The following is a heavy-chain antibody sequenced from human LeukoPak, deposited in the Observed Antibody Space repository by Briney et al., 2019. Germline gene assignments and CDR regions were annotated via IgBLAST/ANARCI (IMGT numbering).Heavy chain of an antibody. CDR3: AREGDSSSWYSTFYWYFDL. J-gene: IGHJ2*01. D-gene: IGHD6-13*01. CDR2: IYSGGST. CDR1: GFTVSSNY. V-gene: IGHV3-66*01. Sequence: PGGSLRLSCAASGFTVSSNYMTWVRQAPGNGLEWVSVIYSGGSTYYADSVKGRFTISRDDSKNTLYLQMNSLRAEDTAVYYCAREGDSSSWYSTFYWYFDLWGRGTLVTVSS.